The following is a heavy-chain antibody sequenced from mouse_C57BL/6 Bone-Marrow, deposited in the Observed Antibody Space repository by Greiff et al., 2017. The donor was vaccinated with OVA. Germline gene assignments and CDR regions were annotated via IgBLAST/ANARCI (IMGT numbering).Heavy chain of an antibody. D-gene: IGHD4-1*01. CDR3: ARSSNWDGYYFDY. Sequence: QVQLQQSGAELARPGASVKLSCKASGYTFTSYGISWVKQRTGQGLEWIGEIYPSSGNTYYNEKFKGKATLTADKSSSTAYMELRSLTSEDSAVYFCARSSNWDGYYFDYWGQGTTLTVSS. CDR1: GYTFTSYG. CDR2: IYPSSGNT. J-gene: IGHJ2*01. V-gene: IGHV1-81*01.